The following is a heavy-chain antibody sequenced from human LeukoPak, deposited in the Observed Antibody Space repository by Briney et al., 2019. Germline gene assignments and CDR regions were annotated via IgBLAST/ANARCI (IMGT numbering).Heavy chain of an antibody. CDR2: ILATGGRS. CDR1: GFTFSYFA. Sequence: GQSLRLSWAAAGFTFSYFATGWVRQLQGGVLEWVSSILATGGRSSYADSVEGWFTTCRDNCKSTVYLQLDTLRVEDTAVYYCAKGTDSNGIKGFGESPLGGQGTLVTVSS. CDR3: AKGTDSNGIKGFGESPL. D-gene: IGHD3-10*01. J-gene: IGHJ4*02. V-gene: IGHV3-23*01.